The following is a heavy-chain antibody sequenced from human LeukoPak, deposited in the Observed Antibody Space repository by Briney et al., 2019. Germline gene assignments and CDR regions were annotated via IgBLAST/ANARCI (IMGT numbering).Heavy chain of an antibody. J-gene: IGHJ4*02. CDR1: GITFSSYG. CDR2: IWYDGSNK. CDR3: ARGPSRYFVGGVDY. D-gene: IGHD3-9*01. Sequence: GGSLRLSCAASGITFSSYGMHWVRQAPGKGLEWVAVIWYDGSNKYYADSVKGRFTISRDNSKNTLYLQMNSLRAEDTAVYYCARGPSRYFVGGVDYWGQGTLVTVSS. V-gene: IGHV3-33*01.